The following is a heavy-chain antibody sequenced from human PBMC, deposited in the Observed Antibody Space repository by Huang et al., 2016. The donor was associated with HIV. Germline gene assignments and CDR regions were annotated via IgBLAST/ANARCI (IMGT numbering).Heavy chain of an antibody. Sequence: QLQLQESGPGLVKPSDTLSLNCTISGGSIKSRNYYWGWVRQDPGKGLGWIGDIYESGFPYYNPSLRSRVSLSVDTSKNQVTLKVNAVIAADTAVYYCARRQGSGYYFYFDYWGRGIPVTVSA. CDR3: ARRQGSGYYFYFDY. CDR1: GGSIKSRNYY. J-gene: IGHJ4*02. V-gene: IGHV4-39*01. CDR2: IYESGFP. D-gene: IGHD3-22*01.